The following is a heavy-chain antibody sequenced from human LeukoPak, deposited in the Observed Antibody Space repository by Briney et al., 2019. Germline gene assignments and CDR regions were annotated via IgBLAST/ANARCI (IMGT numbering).Heavy chain of an antibody. CDR1: GDSISRGGYY. D-gene: IGHD3-22*01. V-gene: IGHV4-31*03. CDR2: IYYSVSS. Sequence: SETLSLTRTVSGDSISRGGYYWSWIRQHPGKGLEWIGYIYYSVSSYYNPSFMSRLTISVDTSKNQFSLKLSSVTAADTAVYYCARGNSSGFRWGQGTLVTVSS. J-gene: IGHJ4*02. CDR3: ARGNSSGFR.